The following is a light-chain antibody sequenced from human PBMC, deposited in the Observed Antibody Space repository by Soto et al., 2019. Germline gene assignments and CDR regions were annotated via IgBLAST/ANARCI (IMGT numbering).Light chain of an antibody. Sequence: DIHLTQSPSFLSASVGDRVTITCRASQGISSFLAWYQQKPGKAPKLLIYEASTLQSGVPSRFSGSGSGTEFTFTISSMQPDDFATYYCQQLNTYPLTFGGGTTVEI. V-gene: IGKV1-9*01. J-gene: IGKJ4*01. CDR1: QGISSF. CDR3: QQLNTYPLT. CDR2: EAS.